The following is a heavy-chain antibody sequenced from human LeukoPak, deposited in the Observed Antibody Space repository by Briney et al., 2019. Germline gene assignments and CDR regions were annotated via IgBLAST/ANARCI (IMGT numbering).Heavy chain of an antibody. CDR2: VYNSGIT. V-gene: IGHV4-59*08. CDR3: ARSRGLAGAATVIDY. Sequence: SETLSLTCTVSGGPISNYYWTWLRQSPGQGLEWIGYVYNSGITDYNPSLESRLTISVDTSKNQFSLKLSSMTAADTAVYYCARSRGLAGAATVIDYWGQGTLVTVSS. J-gene: IGHJ4*02. CDR1: GGPISNYY. D-gene: IGHD6-25*01.